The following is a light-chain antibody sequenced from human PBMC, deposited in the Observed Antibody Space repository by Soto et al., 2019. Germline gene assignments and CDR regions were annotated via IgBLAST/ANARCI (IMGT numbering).Light chain of an antibody. J-gene: IGLJ1*01. Sequence: QSVLTQPPSVSGAPGRRVTISCTGSSSNIGAGYDVHWYQQLPGTAPKLLIYDDDKRPSGIPDRFSGSKSGTSATLGITGFQTGDEADYYCGSWDSSLSAYVFGTGTKLTVL. CDR3: GSWDSSLSAYV. CDR2: DDD. CDR1: SSNIGAGYD. V-gene: IGLV1-51*01.